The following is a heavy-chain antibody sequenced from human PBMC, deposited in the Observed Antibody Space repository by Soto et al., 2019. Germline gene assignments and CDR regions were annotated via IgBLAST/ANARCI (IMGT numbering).Heavy chain of an antibody. D-gene: IGHD5-12*01. J-gene: IGHJ6*03. V-gene: IGHV3-64*01. Sequence: GGSLRLSCAASGFTFSSYAMHWVRQAPGKGLEYVSAISSNGGSTYYANSVKGRSTISRDNSKNTLYLQMGSLRAEDMAVYYCARARYSGYDSYYYYYYYIDVWGKGTTVTVSS. CDR3: ARARYSGYDSYYYYYYYIDV. CDR2: ISSNGGST. CDR1: GFTFSSYA.